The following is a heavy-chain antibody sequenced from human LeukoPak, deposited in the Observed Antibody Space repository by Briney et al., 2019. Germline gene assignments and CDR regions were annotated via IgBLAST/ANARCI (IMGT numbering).Heavy chain of an antibody. CDR3: AKDQVIFGVVISPFDY. V-gene: IGHV3-23*01. CDR1: GFTFSSYA. CDR2: ISGSGGST. D-gene: IGHD3-3*01. J-gene: IGHJ4*02. Sequence: AGGSLRLSCAASGFTFSSYAMSWVRQAPGKGLEWVSAISGSGGSTYYADSVKGRFTISRDNSKNTLYLQMNSLRAEDTAVYYCAKDQVIFGVVISPFDYWGQGTLVTVSS.